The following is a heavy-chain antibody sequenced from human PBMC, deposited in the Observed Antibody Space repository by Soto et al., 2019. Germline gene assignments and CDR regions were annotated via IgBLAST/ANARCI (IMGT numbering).Heavy chain of an antibody. CDR1: GYTLTELS. D-gene: IGHD2-15*01. CDR2: FDPEDGET. CDR3: ATERYCSGVSCYEGPNWDAFDI. Sequence: GASVKVSCKVSGYTLTELSMHWVRQAPGKGLEWMGGFDPEDGETIYAQKFQGRVTMTEDTSTDTAYMELSSLRSEDTAVYYCATERYCSGVSCYEGPNWDAFDIWGQGTMVTV. V-gene: IGHV1-24*01. J-gene: IGHJ3*02.